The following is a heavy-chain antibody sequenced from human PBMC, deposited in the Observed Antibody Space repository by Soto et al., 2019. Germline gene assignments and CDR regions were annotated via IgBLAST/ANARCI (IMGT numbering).Heavy chain of an antibody. D-gene: IGHD3-10*01. Sequence: GGSLRLSCAASGFTFVTTDMSWVRQAPGEGLEWVSTIDGSGGITYYADSVKGRFTISRDNSRNTVYLQMNSLRGDDTALYYCVKNSGWFNTWGQGALVTVSS. CDR1: GFTFVTTD. CDR2: IDGSGGIT. J-gene: IGHJ5*02. V-gene: IGHV3-23*01. CDR3: VKNSGWFNT.